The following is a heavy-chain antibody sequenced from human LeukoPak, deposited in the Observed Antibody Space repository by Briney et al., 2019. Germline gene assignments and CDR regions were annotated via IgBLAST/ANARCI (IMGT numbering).Heavy chain of an antibody. CDR3: ARALSYDFWSGYLGY. V-gene: IGHV4-34*01. CDR1: GGSFSGYY. Sequence: PSETLSLTCAVYGGSFSGYYWSWIRQPPGKGLEWTGEINHSGSTNYNPSLKSRVTISVETSKNQFSLKLSSVTAADTAVYYCARALSYDFWSGYLGYWGQGTLVTVSS. J-gene: IGHJ4*02. CDR2: INHSGST. D-gene: IGHD3-3*01.